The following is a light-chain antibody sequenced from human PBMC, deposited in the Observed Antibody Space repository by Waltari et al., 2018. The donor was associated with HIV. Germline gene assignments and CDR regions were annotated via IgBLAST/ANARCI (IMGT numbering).Light chain of an antibody. CDR1: SSNIGSNY. CDR2: RNN. Sequence: QSVLTQPPSASGTPGQRVTISCSGSSSNIGSNYVYWYQQLPGTAPKLLIYRNNQRPSGVPDRFSGSKSGTSASLAISGLRSEDEADYYCAAWDDNLSGPWVFGGGTKLTVI. CDR3: AAWDDNLSGPWV. J-gene: IGLJ3*02. V-gene: IGLV1-47*01.